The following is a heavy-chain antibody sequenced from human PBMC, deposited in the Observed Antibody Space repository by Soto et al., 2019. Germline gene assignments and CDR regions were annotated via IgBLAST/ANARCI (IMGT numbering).Heavy chain of an antibody. CDR3: ARHIDY. CDR2: IYYSGST. CDR1: GGSISSSSYY. Sequence: QLQLQESGPGLVKPSETLSLTCTVSGGSISSSSYYWGWIRQAPGKGLEWIGRIYYSGSTYYNPSLYGRLTMSVATSKHQFSLKLSSVTAADTAVYYCARHIDYWGQGALVTLSS. J-gene: IGHJ4*02. V-gene: IGHV4-39*01.